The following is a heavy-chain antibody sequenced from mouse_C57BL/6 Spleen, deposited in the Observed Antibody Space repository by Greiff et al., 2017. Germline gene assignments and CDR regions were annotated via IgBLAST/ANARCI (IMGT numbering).Heavy chain of an antibody. CDR2: IDPSDSYT. Sequence: QVQLKQPGAELVKPGASVKLSCKASGYTFTSYWMQWVKQRPGQGLEWIGEIDPSDSYTNYNQKFKGKATLTVDTSSSTAYMQLSSLTSEDSAVYYCAIEDYWGQGTTLTVSS. J-gene: IGHJ2*01. V-gene: IGHV1-50*01. CDR3: AIEDY. CDR1: GYTFTSYW.